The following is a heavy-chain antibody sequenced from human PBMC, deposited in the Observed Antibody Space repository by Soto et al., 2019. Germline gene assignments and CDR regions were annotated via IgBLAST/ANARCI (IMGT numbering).Heavy chain of an antibody. V-gene: IGHV3-15*07. CDR1: GFTFTSAW. D-gene: IGHD6-19*01. CDR3: TVSGNQHELY. CDR2: IKSNAAGGTT. Sequence: GGSLRLSCAASGFTFTSAWMNWVRQAPGKGLEWVGRIKSNAAGGTTDSGAPMKGRFTISRSDSKNTVDLQVNSLRTDDTAVYYCTVSGNQHELYWGQGTLVTVSS. J-gene: IGHJ4*02.